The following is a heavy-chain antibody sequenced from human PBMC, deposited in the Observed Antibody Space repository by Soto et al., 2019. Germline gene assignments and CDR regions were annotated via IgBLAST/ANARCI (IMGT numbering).Heavy chain of an antibody. D-gene: IGHD6-19*01. CDR3: ARVGGSGSWGY. V-gene: IGHV2-26*01. J-gene: IGHJ4*02. CDR1: GFSLSNARMG. Sequence: QVTLKESGPVLVKPTETLTLTCTVSGFSLSNARMGVSWIRQPPGKALEWLAHIFSNDEKSYSTSLKSRRTLSEDTSKGQVVLTMTNLDPVDTATYYCARVGGSGSWGYWGQGPLVTVSS. CDR2: IFSNDEK.